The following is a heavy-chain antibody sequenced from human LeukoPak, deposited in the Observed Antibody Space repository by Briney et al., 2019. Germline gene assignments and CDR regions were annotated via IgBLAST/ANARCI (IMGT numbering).Heavy chain of an antibody. J-gene: IGHJ4*02. CDR2: ISGDGGST. CDR1: GFTLDDYA. CDR3: AKDYYDSSGYPTLGY. D-gene: IGHD3-22*01. Sequence: GGSLRLSCAASGFTLDDYAMHWVRQAPGKGLEWVSLISGDGGSTYYADSVKGRFTISRDNSKNSLYLQMNSLRTEDTALYYCAKDYYDSSGYPTLGYWGQGTLVTVSS. V-gene: IGHV3-43*02.